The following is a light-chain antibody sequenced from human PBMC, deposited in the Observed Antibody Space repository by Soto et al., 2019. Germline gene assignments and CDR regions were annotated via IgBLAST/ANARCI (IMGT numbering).Light chain of an antibody. V-gene: IGKV1-5*03. J-gene: IGKJ2*01. CDR1: QSIDRW. Sequence: DIQMTQSPSTLSASVGDRVTITCRANQSIDRWLAWYQQKPGKAPKLLIYEASDLQSGVPSRFSGSGSGTEFTLTISSLQPDDFATYYCQQYKTYYTFGQGTKLEIK. CDR2: EAS. CDR3: QQYKTYYT.